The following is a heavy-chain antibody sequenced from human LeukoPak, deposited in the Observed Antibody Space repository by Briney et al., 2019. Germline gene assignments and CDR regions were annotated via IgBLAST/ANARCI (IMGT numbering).Heavy chain of an antibody. CDR1: GVTFSSCA. CDR2: ISGSGGDT. V-gene: IGHV3-23*01. J-gene: IGHJ6*02. Sequence: GGSLRLSCAAFGVTFSSCAMGWVRQAPGKGLEWVSAISGSGGDTYYADSVKGRFTFSRDNSKNTLYLQMNSPRPEDTALYYCAKAVWFGEFDYYFFGLDVWGQGTTVTVSS. CDR3: AKAVWFGEFDYYFFGLDV. D-gene: IGHD3-10*01.